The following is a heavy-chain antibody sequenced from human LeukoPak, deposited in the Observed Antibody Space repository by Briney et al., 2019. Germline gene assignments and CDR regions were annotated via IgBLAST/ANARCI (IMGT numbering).Heavy chain of an antibody. J-gene: IGHJ5*02. CDR1: GFTFSDYY. V-gene: IGHV3-11*01. CDR2: ISSSGSTI. Sequence: PGGSLRLSCAASGFTFSDYYMSWIRQAPGKGLEWVSYISSSGSTIYYADSVKGRFTISRDNAKNSLYLQMNSLRAEDTAVYYCASAPQWLEDTYLPWGQGTLVTVSS. CDR3: ASAPQWLEDTYLP. D-gene: IGHD6-19*01.